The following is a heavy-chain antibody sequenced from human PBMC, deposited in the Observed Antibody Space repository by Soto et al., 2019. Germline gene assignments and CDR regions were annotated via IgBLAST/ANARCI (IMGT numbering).Heavy chain of an antibody. Sequence: GGSLRLSCAASGFTFSSYAMSWVRQASGKGLECVSAISGSGGSTHYADSVRGRFTISRDNSKNTLYLQMISLRVEDTAVYYCAKGGYYGSGSYPSYYYYMDVWAKGTTVTVSS. V-gene: IGHV3-23*01. CDR1: GFTFSSYA. CDR2: ISGSGGST. CDR3: AKGGYYGSGSYPSYYYYMDV. D-gene: IGHD3-10*01. J-gene: IGHJ6*03.